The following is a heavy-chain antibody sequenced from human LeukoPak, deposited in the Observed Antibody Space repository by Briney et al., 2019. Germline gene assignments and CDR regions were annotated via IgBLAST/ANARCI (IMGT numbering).Heavy chain of an antibody. D-gene: IGHD6-13*01. Sequence: ASVKVSSKASGYTFTSYYMHWVRQAPGQGLEWMGIINPSGGSTIYAHKFQGRVTMTRDMSTSTVYMELSSLRSEDTAVYYCARDRSIAASGRSWYFDLWGRGTLVTVSS. CDR1: GYTFTSYY. CDR3: ARDRSIAASGRSWYFDL. V-gene: IGHV1-46*01. CDR2: INPSGGST. J-gene: IGHJ2*01.